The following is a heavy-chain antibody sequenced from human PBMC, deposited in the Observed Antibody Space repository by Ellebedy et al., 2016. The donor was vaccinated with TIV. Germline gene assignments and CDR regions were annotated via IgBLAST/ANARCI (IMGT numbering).Heavy chain of an antibody. V-gene: IGHV3-48*04. Sequence: GESLKISXAASGFTFSSYSMNWVRQAPGKGLEWVSYISSSSSTIYYADSVKGRFTISRDNAKNSLYLQMNSLRAEDTAVYYCARRITIFGVADYYYYGMDVWGQGTTVTVSS. D-gene: IGHD3-3*01. CDR1: GFTFSSYS. CDR2: ISSSSSTI. CDR3: ARRITIFGVADYYYYGMDV. J-gene: IGHJ6*02.